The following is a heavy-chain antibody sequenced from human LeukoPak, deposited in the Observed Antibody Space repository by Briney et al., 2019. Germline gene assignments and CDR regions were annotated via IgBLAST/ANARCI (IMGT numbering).Heavy chain of an antibody. CDR1: GFPLINNY. J-gene: IGHJ4*02. V-gene: IGHV3-53*01. D-gene: IGHD6-19*01. Sequence: PGGSLSLSCVASGFPLINNYMSWVRQAPGKGLEWVSVIYSGGSTYYADSVKGRFTISRDNSKNTLYLQMNSLRAEDTAVYFCARGLRYSSGWYYFDYWGQGTLVTVSS. CDR3: ARGLRYSSGWYYFDY. CDR2: IYSGGST.